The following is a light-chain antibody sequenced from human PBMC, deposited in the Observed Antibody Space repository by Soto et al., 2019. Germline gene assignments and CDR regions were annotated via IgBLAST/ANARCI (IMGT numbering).Light chain of an antibody. Sequence: QSALTQPPSASGSPGQSVSISCAGTSSDVGGYNFVSWYQQHPGKAPKLMIYGVTKRPSGVPERFSGSKSGNTASLTVSGLQSEDEADYYCSSYAGGNVVFGGGTKLTVL. CDR3: SSYAGGNVV. CDR1: SSDVGGYNF. J-gene: IGLJ2*01. CDR2: GVT. V-gene: IGLV2-8*01.